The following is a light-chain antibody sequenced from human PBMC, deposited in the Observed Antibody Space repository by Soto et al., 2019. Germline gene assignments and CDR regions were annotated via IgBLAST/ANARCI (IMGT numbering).Light chain of an antibody. CDR2: KAS. J-gene: IGKJ4*01. CDR3: QQYKRCSLT. CDR1: QTISSW. Sequence: DIQLTQSPSPLSGSVGDRVTITCRASQTISSWLAWYQQKPGKSPKLLIYKASTLKSGVPSRFSGIGSGTEFALSISSLQPDDFATYYCQQYKRCSLTFGGGTKVDIK. V-gene: IGKV1-5*03.